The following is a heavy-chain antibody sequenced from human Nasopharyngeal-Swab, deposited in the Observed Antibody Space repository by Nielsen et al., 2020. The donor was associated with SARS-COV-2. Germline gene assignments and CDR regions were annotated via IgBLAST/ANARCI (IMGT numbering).Heavy chain of an antibody. CDR2: IIPILGIA. J-gene: IGHJ6*02. CDR3: ARDGVTEDYYYYYGMDV. Sequence: SVKVSCKASGCTFSSYAISWVRQAPGQGLEWMGRIIPILGIANYAQKFQGRVTITADKSTSTAYMELSSLRSEDTAVYYCARDGVTEDYYYYYGMDVWGQGTTVTVSS. V-gene: IGHV1-69*04. D-gene: IGHD2-21*02. CDR1: GCTFSSYA.